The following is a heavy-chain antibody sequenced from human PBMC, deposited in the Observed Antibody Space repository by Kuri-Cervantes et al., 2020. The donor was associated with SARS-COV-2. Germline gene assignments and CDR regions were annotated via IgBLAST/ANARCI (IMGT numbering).Heavy chain of an antibody. CDR3: ARGALPREAFDI. CDR1: GGTFSSYA. J-gene: IGHJ3*02. Sequence: SVKVSCKASGGTFSSYAISWVRQAPGQGLEWMGGIIPIFGTANYAQKFQGRVTITADESTSTAYMELSSLRSGDTAVYYCARGALPREAFDIWGQGTMVTVSS. V-gene: IGHV1-69*13. D-gene: IGHD1-26*01. CDR2: IIPIFGTA.